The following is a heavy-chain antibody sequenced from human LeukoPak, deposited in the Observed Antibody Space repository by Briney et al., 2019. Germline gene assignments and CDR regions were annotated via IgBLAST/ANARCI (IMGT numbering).Heavy chain of an antibody. J-gene: IGHJ5*02. CDR2: IYHSGST. CDR1: GYSISSGYY. Sequence: PSETLSLTCTVSGYSISSGYYWGWIRQPPGKGLGWIGSIYHSGSTYYNPSLKSPVTISVDTSKNQFSLKLSSVTAADTAVYYCARDPSSSTWGQGTLVTVSS. D-gene: IGHD6-13*01. V-gene: IGHV4-38-2*02. CDR3: ARDPSSST.